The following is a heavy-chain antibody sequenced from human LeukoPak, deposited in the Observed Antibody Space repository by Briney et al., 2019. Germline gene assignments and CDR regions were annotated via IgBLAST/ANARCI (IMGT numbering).Heavy chain of an antibody. Sequence: GESLKISCKGSEYSFTNYWIAWMRQMPGKGLEWMGSIYPGDSNTRYNPSFQGQVSISADKSISTAYLQWSSLDASDTARYYCARQPPGLFATDYWGQGTLVTVSS. V-gene: IGHV5-51*01. CDR2: IYPGDSNT. J-gene: IGHJ4*02. CDR1: EYSFTNYW. CDR3: ARQPPGLFATDY.